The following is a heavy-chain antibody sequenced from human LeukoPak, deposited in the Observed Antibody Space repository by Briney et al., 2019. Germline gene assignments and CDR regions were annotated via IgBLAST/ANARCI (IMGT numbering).Heavy chain of an antibody. D-gene: IGHD1-26*01. J-gene: IGHJ4*02. CDR3: ARDASGSPDC. Sequence: ASVKVSCKASGYTFTGYYMHWVRQAPGQGLEWMGWISAYNGNTNYAQKFQGRVTMTTDTSTSTAYMELRSLRSDDTAVYYCARDASGSPDCWGQGTLVTVSS. V-gene: IGHV1-18*04. CDR2: ISAYNGNT. CDR1: GYTFTGYY.